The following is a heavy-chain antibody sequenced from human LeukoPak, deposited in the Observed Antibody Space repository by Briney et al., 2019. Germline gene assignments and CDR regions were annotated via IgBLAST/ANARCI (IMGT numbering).Heavy chain of an antibody. D-gene: IGHD1-20*01. CDR2: INPSGGST. CDR3: ARDTNWNEFDP. J-gene: IGHJ5*02. CDR1: GYTFTSYY. Sequence: GASVKVSCKVSGYTFTSYYMHWVRQAPGQGLEWMGIINPSGGSTSYAQKFQGRVTMTRDTSTSTVYMELSSLRSEDTAVYYCARDTNWNEFDPWGQGTLVTVSS. V-gene: IGHV1-46*03.